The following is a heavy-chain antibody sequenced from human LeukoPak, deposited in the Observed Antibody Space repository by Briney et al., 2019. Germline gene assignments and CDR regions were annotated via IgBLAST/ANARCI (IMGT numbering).Heavy chain of an antibody. D-gene: IGHD5-18*01. V-gene: IGHV4-61*02. CDR2: IYTSGST. CDR1: GGSISSGSYY. CDR3: ARWIQLWNNWFDP. J-gene: IGHJ5*02. Sequence: SETLSLTCTVSGGSISSGSYYWSWIRQPAGKGLEWIGRIYTSGSTNYNPSLKSRVTISVDTSKNQFSLKLSSVTAADTAVYYCARWIQLWNNWFDPWGQGTLVTVSS.